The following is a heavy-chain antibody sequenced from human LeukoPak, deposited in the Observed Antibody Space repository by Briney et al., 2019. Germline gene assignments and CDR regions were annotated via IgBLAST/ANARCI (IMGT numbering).Heavy chain of an antibody. CDR1: GGSISSYY. CDR3: ARETLSRDAFDI. D-gene: IGHD2/OR15-2a*01. Sequence: SETLSLTCTVSGGSISSYYWSWIWQPAGKGLEWIGRIYTSGSTNYNPSLNSRVTMSVDTSKNQFSLKLRSVTAADTAVYYCARETLSRDAFDIWGQGTMVTVSS. V-gene: IGHV4-4*07. J-gene: IGHJ3*02. CDR2: IYTSGST.